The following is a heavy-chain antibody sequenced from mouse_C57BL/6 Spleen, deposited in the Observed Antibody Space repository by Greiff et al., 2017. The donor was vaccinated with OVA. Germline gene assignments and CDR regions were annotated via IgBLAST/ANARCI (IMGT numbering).Heavy chain of an antibody. CDR1: GFTFSDYG. Sequence: EVKLMESGGGLVKPGGSLKLSCAASGFTFSDYGMHWVRQAPEKGLEWVAYISSGSSTIYYADTVKGRFTISRDNAKNTLFLQMTSLRSEDTAMYYCARDSPFDYWGQGTTLTVSS. D-gene: IGHD2-12*01. CDR2: ISSGSSTI. CDR3: ARDSPFDY. V-gene: IGHV5-17*01. J-gene: IGHJ2*01.